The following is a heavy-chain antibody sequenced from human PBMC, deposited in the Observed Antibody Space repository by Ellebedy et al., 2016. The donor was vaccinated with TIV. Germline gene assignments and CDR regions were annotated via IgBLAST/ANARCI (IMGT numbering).Heavy chain of an antibody. J-gene: IGHJ6*02. CDR1: GYRFTGHW. D-gene: IGHD2-15*01. Sequence: GESLKISXKASGYRFTGHWIGWVRQMHGKGLEWMGIINPGDSDTRYSPSFQGQVTISADESITTAYLQWSSLKASDTAAYYCARLVGTPPRLYFYGMDVWGQGTTVTVSS. CDR2: INPGDSDT. CDR3: ARLVGTPPRLYFYGMDV. V-gene: IGHV5-51*01.